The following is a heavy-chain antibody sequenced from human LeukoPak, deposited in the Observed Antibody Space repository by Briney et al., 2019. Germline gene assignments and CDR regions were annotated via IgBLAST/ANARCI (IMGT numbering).Heavy chain of an antibody. Sequence: SGGSLRLSCAASGFTFSSYWMHWVRQAPGKGLVWVSRINTDGSSTNYADSVKGRFTISRDNAKNTMYLQINSLRAEDTAVYYCTKDVTGNYDSWGQGTLVTVSS. CDR3: TKDVTGNYDS. J-gene: IGHJ4*02. CDR2: INTDGSST. CDR1: GFTFSSYW. V-gene: IGHV3-74*01. D-gene: IGHD1-20*01.